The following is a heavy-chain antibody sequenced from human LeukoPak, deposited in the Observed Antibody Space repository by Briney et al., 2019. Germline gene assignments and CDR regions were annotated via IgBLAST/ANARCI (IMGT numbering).Heavy chain of an antibody. CDR3: ARDGGSGWFDP. Sequence: PSETLSLTCIVSGGSISGYYWSWIRQPAGKGLEWIGRIHTSGSTNYNPSLKSRLTVSVDTSKNQFSLKLSSVTAADTAVYYCARDGGSGWFDPWGQGTLVTVSS. CDR1: GGSISGYY. J-gene: IGHJ5*02. V-gene: IGHV4-4*07. D-gene: IGHD2-15*01. CDR2: IHTSGST.